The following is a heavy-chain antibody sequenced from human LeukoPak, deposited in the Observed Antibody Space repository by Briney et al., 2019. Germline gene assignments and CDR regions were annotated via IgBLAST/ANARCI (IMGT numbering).Heavy chain of an antibody. CDR2: IKQDGSEE. Sequence: GSLRLSCAASGFIFSSYWMSWVRQDPGKGLEWVANIKQDGSEESYVDSVKGRFSISRDSAKNSLYLQMNSLRDEDTAIYYCARRTGVNYYYMDVWGKGTTVTVSS. V-gene: IGHV3-7*01. D-gene: IGHD3-10*01. CDR3: ARRTGVNYYYMDV. CDR1: GFIFSSYW. J-gene: IGHJ6*03.